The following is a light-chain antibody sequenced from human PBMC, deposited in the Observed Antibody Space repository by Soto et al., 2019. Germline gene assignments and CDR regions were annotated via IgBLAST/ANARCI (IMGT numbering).Light chain of an antibody. CDR3: QSYDSSPI. J-gene: IGLJ1*01. Sequence: QAVVTQPPSVSGAPGQRVTISCTGSSSNIGAGYAVHWYQQLPGTAPKLLIYSNINRPSGVPDRFSGSKSATSASLAITGLQDEDEADYYCQSYDSSPIFGTGTKVTVL. CDR2: SNI. CDR1: SSNIGAGYA. V-gene: IGLV1-40*01.